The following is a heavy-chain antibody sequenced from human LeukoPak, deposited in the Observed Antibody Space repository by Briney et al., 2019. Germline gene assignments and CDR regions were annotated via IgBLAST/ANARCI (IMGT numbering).Heavy chain of an antibody. CDR3: AKDQTGTSSCHGVFDI. CDR2: LSGSGGST. D-gene: IGHD1-7*01. Sequence: QPGASLRLSCAASGFTFSSYAMSWVRQAPGKGLEWGSALSGSGGSTYYADSVKGRFTISRDNSKNTLYLQMDSLRAEDTAVYYCAKDQTGTSSCHGVFDIWGQGTMVTVSS. V-gene: IGHV3-23*01. J-gene: IGHJ3*02. CDR1: GFTFSSYA.